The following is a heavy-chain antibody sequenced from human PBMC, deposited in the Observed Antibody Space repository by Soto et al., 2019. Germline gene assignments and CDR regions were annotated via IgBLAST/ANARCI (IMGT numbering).Heavy chain of an antibody. CDR2: ISPYNDQT. CDR3: ARGGYYDNVWGKLSHYGLDV. V-gene: IGHV1-18*01. J-gene: IGHJ6*02. D-gene: IGHD3-16*01. CDR1: GYTFIRYG. Sequence: QVQLVQSASEVMKPGASVKVSCKASGYTFIRYGITWVRQAPGQRLEWMGWISPYNDQTIYAQKLQGSVTMNADTSTRTVYMQLRSLKSDDTAVYYCARGGYYDNVWGKLSHYGLDVWGQGTSVTVSS.